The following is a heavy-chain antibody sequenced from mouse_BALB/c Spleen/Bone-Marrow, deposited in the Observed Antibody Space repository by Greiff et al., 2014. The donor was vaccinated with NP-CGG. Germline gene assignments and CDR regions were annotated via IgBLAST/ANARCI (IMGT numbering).Heavy chain of an antibody. V-gene: IGHV1-54*01. CDR3: ARDGNWFPY. CDR1: GYAFTNYF. Sequence: QVTLKVCGAELVRPGTSVKVSCKASGYAFTNYFIEWVKQRPGQGLEWIGVLNPGSGGTNYNKKFKGKATLTADKSSSTAYMQLSSLTSDDSAVYFCARDGNWFPYWGQGTLVTVSA. D-gene: IGHD2-1*01. J-gene: IGHJ3*01. CDR2: LNPGSGGT.